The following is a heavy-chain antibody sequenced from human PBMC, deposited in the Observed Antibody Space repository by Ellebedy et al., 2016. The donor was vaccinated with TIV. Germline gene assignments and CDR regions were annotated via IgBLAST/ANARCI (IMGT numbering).Heavy chain of an antibody. CDR2: ISYSGST. D-gene: IGHD3-16*01. CDR3: ARDNWGSLDL. V-gene: IGHV4-59*01. CDR1: GGSISSYY. Sequence: MPSETLSLTCTVSGGSISSYYWSWIRQPPGKGLEWIGYISYSGSTNYNPALKSRVTISVDTSKNQFSLKLRSVTAADTAVYFCARDNWGSLDLWGQGTLVTVSS. J-gene: IGHJ5*02.